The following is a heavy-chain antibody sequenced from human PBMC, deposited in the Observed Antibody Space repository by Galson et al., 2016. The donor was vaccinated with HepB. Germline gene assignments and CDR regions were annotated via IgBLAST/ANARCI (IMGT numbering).Heavy chain of an antibody. CDR1: GYTFRNYW. CDR2: INNDGVEK. CDR3: AKGTYFGSGSYYSMDV. Sequence: SLRLSCATSGYTFRNYWISWVRQAPGKGLEWVANINNDGVEKNYAGSVKGRFTISRDKSRTTVSLQMNSLRAEDTAVYKCAKGTYFGSGSYYSMDVWGQGTTVTVSS. D-gene: IGHD3-10*01. J-gene: IGHJ6*02. V-gene: IGHV3-7*01.